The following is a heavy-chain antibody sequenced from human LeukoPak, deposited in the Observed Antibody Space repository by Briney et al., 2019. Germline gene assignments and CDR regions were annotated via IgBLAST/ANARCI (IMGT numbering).Heavy chain of an antibody. J-gene: IGHJ3*02. CDR3: ARSASSTSRSAFDI. CDR1: RGSISSNY. CDR2: LHYSGNT. V-gene: IGHV4-59*13. Sequence: PSETLSLTCILCRGSISSNYWSCIRQPPRKGLEWIGYLHYSGNTNNNPALKSRATISLDMSKNQFSLTLNSVTAADTAVYYCARSASSTSRSAFDIWGQGTRGTASS.